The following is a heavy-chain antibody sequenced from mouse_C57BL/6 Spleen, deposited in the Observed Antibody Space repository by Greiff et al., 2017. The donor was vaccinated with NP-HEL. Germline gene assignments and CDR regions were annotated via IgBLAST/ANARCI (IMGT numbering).Heavy chain of an antibody. CDR1: GYTFTSYW. CDR2: INPSNGGT. CDR3: ARGGVYYYGSSYNYAMDY. D-gene: IGHD1-1*01. J-gene: IGHJ4*01. Sequence: QVQLQQPGTELVKPGASVKLSCKASGYTFTSYWMHWVKQRPGQGLEWIGNINPSNGGTNYNEKFKSKATLTVDKSSSTAYMQLSSLTSEDSAVYYCARGGVYYYGSSYNYAMDYWGQGTSVTVSS. V-gene: IGHV1-53*01.